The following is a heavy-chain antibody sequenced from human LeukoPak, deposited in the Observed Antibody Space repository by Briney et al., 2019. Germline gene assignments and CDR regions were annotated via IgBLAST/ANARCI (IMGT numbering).Heavy chain of an antibody. CDR1: GFTFSSYT. D-gene: IGHD3-10*01. CDR2: INSSSNYI. V-gene: IGHV3-21*01. Sequence: GGSLRFSCAASGFTFSSYTMNWVRQAPGKGLEWVSSINSSSNYIYYADSVKGRFTISRDNAKNSLYLQMNSLRAEDTAVYYCAKKGGDYFDYWGQGALVTVSS. CDR3: AKKGGDYFDY. J-gene: IGHJ4*02.